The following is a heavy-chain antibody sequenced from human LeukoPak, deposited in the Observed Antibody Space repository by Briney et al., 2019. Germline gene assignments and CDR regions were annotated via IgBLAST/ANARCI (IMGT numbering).Heavy chain of an antibody. D-gene: IGHD3-3*01. Sequence: SETLSLTCAVSGYSISSGYYWGWIRQPPGKGLEWIGSIYHSGSTYYNPSLKSRVTISVDTSKNQFSLKLSSVTAADTAVYYCARQKYMEWLHDAFDTWGQGTMVTVSS. CDR1: GYSISSGYY. J-gene: IGHJ3*02. CDR3: ARQKYMEWLHDAFDT. CDR2: IYHSGST. V-gene: IGHV4-38-2*01.